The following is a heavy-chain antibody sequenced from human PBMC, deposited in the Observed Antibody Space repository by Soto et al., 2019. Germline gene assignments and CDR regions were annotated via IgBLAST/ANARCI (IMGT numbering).Heavy chain of an antibody. V-gene: IGHV6-1*01. CDR3: ARARGSYYGSGSFYYYGMDV. Sequence: SRTLSLTCAISVDSVSSNSAAWNWIRQSPSRGLEWLGRTYYRSKWYNDYAVSVKSRIAINPDTSKNQFSLQLNSVTPEDTAVYYCARARGSYYGSGSFYYYGMDVWGQGTTVTVSS. CDR2: TYYRSKWYN. D-gene: IGHD3-10*01. CDR1: VDSVSSNSAA. J-gene: IGHJ6*02.